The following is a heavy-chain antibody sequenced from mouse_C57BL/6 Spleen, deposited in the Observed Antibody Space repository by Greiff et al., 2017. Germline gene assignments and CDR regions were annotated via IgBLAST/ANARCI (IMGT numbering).Heavy chain of an antibody. Sequence: EVQVVESGEGLVKPGGSLKLSCAASGFTFSSYAMSWVRQTPEKRLEWVAYISSGGDYIYYADTVKGRFTISRDNARNTLYLQMSSLKSEDTAMYYCTRDYYGSSSGAMDYWGQGTSVTVSS. D-gene: IGHD1-1*01. V-gene: IGHV5-9-1*02. CDR1: GFTFSSYA. CDR3: TRDYYGSSSGAMDY. CDR2: ISSGGDYI. J-gene: IGHJ4*01.